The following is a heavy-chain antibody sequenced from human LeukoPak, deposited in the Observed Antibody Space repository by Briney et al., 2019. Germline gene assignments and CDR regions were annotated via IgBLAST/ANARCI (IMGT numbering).Heavy chain of an antibody. CDR2: ISSSSSYI. CDR1: GSTFSSYS. V-gene: IGHV3-21*01. J-gene: IGHJ6*03. CDR3: ARDSVALPYIAAAGTSYYYYYYMDV. Sequence: GGSLRLSCAASGSTFSSYSMNWVRQAPGKGLEWVSSISSSSSYIYYADSVKGRFTISRDNAKNSLYLQMNSLRAEDTAVYYCARDSVALPYIAAAGTSYYYYYYMDVWGKGTTVTVSS. D-gene: IGHD6-13*01.